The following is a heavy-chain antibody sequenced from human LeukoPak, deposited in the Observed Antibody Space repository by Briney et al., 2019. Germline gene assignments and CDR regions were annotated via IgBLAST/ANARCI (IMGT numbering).Heavy chain of an antibody. CDR2: IYYSGST. CDR1: GGSISSHY. V-gene: IGHV4-59*11. D-gene: IGHD5-18*01. J-gene: IGHJ3*02. CDR3: ARGGYRDAFDI. Sequence: SETLSLTCTVSGGSISSHYWSWIRQPPGKGLEWIGYIYYSGSTYYNPSLKSRVTISVDTSKNQFSLKLSSVTAADTAVYYCARGGYRDAFDIWGQGTMVTVSS.